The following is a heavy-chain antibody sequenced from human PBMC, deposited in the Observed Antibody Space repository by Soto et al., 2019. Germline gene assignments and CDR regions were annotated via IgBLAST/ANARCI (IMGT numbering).Heavy chain of an antibody. CDR2: IYWDDDK. CDR3: AHSIAPRIFDY. J-gene: IGHJ4*02. D-gene: IGHD3-16*02. V-gene: IGHV2-5*02. CDR1: GFSLSTSGVG. Sequence: QITLKESGPTLVKPTQTLTLTCTFSGFSLSTSGVGVGWIRQPPGKALEWLALIYWDDDKRCSPSLKSRLTITKDTAQNQVVPTLTNMDPVDTATSYWAHSIAPRIFDYWGQGTLVTVSS.